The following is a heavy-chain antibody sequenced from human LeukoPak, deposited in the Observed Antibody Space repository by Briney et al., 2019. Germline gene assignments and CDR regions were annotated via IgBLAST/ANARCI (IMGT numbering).Heavy chain of an antibody. CDR1: GYTFTGYY. J-gene: IGHJ4*02. CDR2: ISPNNGGT. Sequence: GASVKVSCKASGYTFTGYYMHWVRQAPGQGLEWMGWISPNNGGTNYAQKFQGWVTMTRDTSISTAYMELRSLRSDDTAVYYCARWWAAVGVIDYWGQGTLVTVSS. CDR3: ARWWAAVGVIDY. D-gene: IGHD6-13*01. V-gene: IGHV1-2*04.